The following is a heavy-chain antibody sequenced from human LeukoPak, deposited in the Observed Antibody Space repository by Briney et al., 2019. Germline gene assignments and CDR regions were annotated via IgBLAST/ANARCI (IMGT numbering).Heavy chain of an antibody. CDR1: GYTFTSYS. V-gene: IGHV7-4-1*02. Sequence: GASVKVSCKASGYTFTSYSMNWVRQAPGQGLEWLRWINTNTGNPTYAQGFTGRFVFSLDTSVNTAYLQISSLKAEDTAVYYCARVVHPYDYESSGLTYDAFDIWGQGTMVTVSS. J-gene: IGHJ3*02. CDR2: INTNTGNP. CDR3: ARVVHPYDYESSGLTYDAFDI. D-gene: IGHD3-22*01.